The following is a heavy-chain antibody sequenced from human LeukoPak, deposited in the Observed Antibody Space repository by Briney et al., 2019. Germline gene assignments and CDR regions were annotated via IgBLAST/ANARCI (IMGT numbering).Heavy chain of an antibody. Sequence: PGGSLRLSCAASGFTFSSYAMSWVRQAPGKGREWVSAISGSGGSTYYADSVKGRFTIYRDNSKNTLYLQMNSLRAEDTAVYYCAKDPGYYDSPLYWGQGTLVTVSS. V-gene: IGHV3-23*01. D-gene: IGHD3-22*01. CDR1: GFTFSSYA. CDR3: AKDPGYYDSPLY. CDR2: ISGSGGST. J-gene: IGHJ4*02.